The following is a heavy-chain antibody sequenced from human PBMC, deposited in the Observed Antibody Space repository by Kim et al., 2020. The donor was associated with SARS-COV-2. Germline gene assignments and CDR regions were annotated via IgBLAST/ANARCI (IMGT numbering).Heavy chain of an antibody. J-gene: IGHJ5*02. CDR1: GYTFKDYY. CDR2: ISPFNGIS. Sequence: ASVKVSCKASGYTFKDYYIHWVRQAPGQGLQWMGRISPFNGISVFARNFQDRVSMTCDTSINTAFMDLRTLTPGDTALYFCARAQVLSFGHSPDLWGQGT. CDR3: ARAQVLSFGHSPDL. V-gene: IGHV1-2*06. D-gene: IGHD3-3*01.